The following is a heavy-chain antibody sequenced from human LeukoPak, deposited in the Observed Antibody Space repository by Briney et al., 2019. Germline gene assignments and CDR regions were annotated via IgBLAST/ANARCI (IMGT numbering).Heavy chain of an antibody. CDR3: ARGLDDYIWGSYRYTRTIPFDY. Sequence: PSETLSLTCAVYGGSFSGYYWSWIRQPPGKGLEWIGEINHSGSTNYNPSLKSRVTISVDTSKNQFSLKLSSVTAVDTAVYYCARGLDDYIWGSYRYTRTIPFDYWGQGTLVTVSS. D-gene: IGHD3-16*02. CDR2: INHSGST. J-gene: IGHJ4*02. V-gene: IGHV4-34*01. CDR1: GGSFSGYY.